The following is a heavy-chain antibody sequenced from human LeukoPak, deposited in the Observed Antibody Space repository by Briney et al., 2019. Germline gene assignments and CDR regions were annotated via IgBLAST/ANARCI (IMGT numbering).Heavy chain of an antibody. V-gene: IGHV4-59*01. CDR1: GGSISSYY. J-gene: IGHJ5*02. CDR3: AREGLNMVRGVIPKEAWGWFDP. Sequence: SETLSLTCTVSGGSISSYYWSWVRQPPGKGLEWIGYIYYSESTNYNPSLKSRVTISVKTSKNQFSLKLSSVTAADTAVYYCAREGLNMVRGVIPKEAWGWFDPWGQGTLVTVSS. CDR2: IYYSEST. D-gene: IGHD3-10*01.